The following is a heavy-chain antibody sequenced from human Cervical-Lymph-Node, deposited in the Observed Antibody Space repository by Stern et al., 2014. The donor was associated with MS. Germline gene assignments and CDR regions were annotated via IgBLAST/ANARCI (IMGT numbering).Heavy chain of an antibody. CDR3: ARDREQWLYYFGMDV. J-gene: IGHJ6*02. Sequence: VQLEESGAEVKKPGASVKVSCKASGYTFTSYGISWVRQAPGQGLEWMGWISAYNGNTNYAQKPQGRVTMTTDTSTSTAYMELRSLRSDDTAVYYCARDREQWLYYFGMDVWGQGTTAPVSS. V-gene: IGHV1-18*01. D-gene: IGHD6-19*01. CDR2: ISAYNGNT. CDR1: GYTFTSYG.